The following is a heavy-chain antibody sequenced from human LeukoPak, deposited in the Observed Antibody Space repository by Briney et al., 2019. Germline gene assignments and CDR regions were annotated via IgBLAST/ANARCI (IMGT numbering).Heavy chain of an antibody. Sequence: AGGSLRLSCAASGFTFSSYAMHWVRQAPGKGLEWVAFISYDGSNKYYADSVKGRFTISRDNSKNTLYLQMNSLSAEDTAVYYCARRGIVLGAAPVLKYSFDYWGQGTLVTVSS. V-gene: IGHV3-30-3*01. CDR3: ARRGIVLGAAPVLKYSFDY. CDR2: ISYDGSNK. D-gene: IGHD1-26*01. J-gene: IGHJ4*02. CDR1: GFTFSSYA.